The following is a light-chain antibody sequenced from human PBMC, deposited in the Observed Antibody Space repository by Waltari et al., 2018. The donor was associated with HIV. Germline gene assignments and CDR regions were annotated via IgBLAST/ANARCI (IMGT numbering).Light chain of an antibody. Sequence: QSALTQPPSASGSPGQSVTISCTGTSSDVGPYDYVYWYQQHPGKAPKLMIYEVSKRPSVVPGRVSGSKFVNTASLTVSGLQEDDVADYYCSSYAGSNNLVFGGGTKLTVL. CDR1: SSDVGPYDY. V-gene: IGLV2-8*01. CDR3: SSYAGSNNLV. CDR2: EVS. J-gene: IGLJ3*02.